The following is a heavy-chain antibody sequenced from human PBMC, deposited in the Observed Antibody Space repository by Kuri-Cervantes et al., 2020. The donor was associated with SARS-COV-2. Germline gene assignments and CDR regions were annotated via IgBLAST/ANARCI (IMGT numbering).Heavy chain of an antibody. CDR3: ARDASRGAVAGFDY. V-gene: IGHV4-39*02. Sequence: GSLRLSCTVSGGSISSSSYYWGWIRQPPGKGLEWIGSIYYSGSTYYNPSLKSRVTISVDTSKNQFSLTLSSVTAADTAVYYCARDASRGAVAGFDYWGQGTLVTVSS. CDR2: IYYSGST. J-gene: IGHJ4*02. D-gene: IGHD6-19*01. CDR1: GGSISSSSYY.